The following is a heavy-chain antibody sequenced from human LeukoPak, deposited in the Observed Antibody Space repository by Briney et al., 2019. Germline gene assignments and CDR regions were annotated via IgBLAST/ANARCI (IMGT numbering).Heavy chain of an antibody. V-gene: IGHV1-18*01. CDR1: GYTFTSYG. Sequence: ASVKVSCKASGYTFTSYGISWVRQAPGQGLEWMGWISAYNGNTNYAQKLQGRVTITTDTSTSTAYMELRSLRSDDTAVYYCAREADIVATAEAFDIWGQGTMVTVSS. J-gene: IGHJ3*02. CDR3: AREADIVATAEAFDI. D-gene: IGHD5-12*01. CDR2: ISAYNGNT.